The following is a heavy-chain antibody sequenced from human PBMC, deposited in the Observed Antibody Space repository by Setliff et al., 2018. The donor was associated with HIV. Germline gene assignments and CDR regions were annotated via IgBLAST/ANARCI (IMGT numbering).Heavy chain of an antibody. Sequence: VASVKVSCKASGYTFTGYFIHWVRQAPGQGLEWMGRIIPNSGGTNYAQKFQGRVTMTRDTSISTGYMELSRLRSDDTAVYYCATKVYCTNGVCLDAFDIWGQGTMVTVSS. CDR1: GYTFTGYF. CDR3: ATKVYCTNGVCLDAFDI. CDR2: IIPNSGGT. V-gene: IGHV1-2*06. D-gene: IGHD2-8*01. J-gene: IGHJ3*02.